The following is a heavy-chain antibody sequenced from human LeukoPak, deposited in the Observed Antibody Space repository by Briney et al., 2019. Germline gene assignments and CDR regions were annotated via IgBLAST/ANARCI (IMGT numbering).Heavy chain of an antibody. V-gene: IGHV3-7*05. CDR2: INHDGGDK. CDR1: GFIFRNYW. CDR3: ARGLGGSGSYFLTFDY. Sequence: GGSLRLSCVASGFIFRNYWMSWVRQVPGKGLEWVANINHDGGDKNYVDSVKGRFTISRDNAKSSLYLQMNSLRVEDTAVYYCARGLGGSGSYFLTFDYWGQGTLVTVSS. J-gene: IGHJ4*02. D-gene: IGHD1-26*01.